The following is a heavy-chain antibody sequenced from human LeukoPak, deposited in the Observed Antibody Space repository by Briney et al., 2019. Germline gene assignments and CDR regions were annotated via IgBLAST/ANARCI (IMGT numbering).Heavy chain of an antibody. CDR1: GGSISSSSYY. CDR3: ARTDAVGYYYYYGMDV. V-gene: IGHV4-39*01. Sequence: SETLSLTCTVSGGSISSSSYYWGWIRQPPGKGLEWIGSIYYSGSTYYNPSLKSRVTISVDTSKNQFSLKLSSVTAADTAVYYCARTDAVGYYYYYGMDVWSQGTTVTVSS. J-gene: IGHJ6*02. CDR2: IYYSGST.